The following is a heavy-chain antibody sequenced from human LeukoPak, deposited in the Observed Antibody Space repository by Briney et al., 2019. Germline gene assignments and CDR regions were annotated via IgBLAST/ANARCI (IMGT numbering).Heavy chain of an antibody. CDR2: INPNSGGT. CDR3: ARDPQDYDSNPFDY. V-gene: IGHV1-2*02. CDR1: GYTFTGYY. J-gene: IGHJ4*02. Sequence: ASVKVSCKASGYTFTGYYMHWVRQAPGQGLEWMGWINPNSGGTNYAQKFQGRVTMTRDTSISTAYMELSRLRSDDTAVYYCARDPQDYDSNPFDYWGQGTLVTVSS. D-gene: IGHD3-22*01.